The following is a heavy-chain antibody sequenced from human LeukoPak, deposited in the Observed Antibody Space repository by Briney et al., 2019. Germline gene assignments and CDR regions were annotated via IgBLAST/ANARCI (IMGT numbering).Heavy chain of an antibody. Sequence: SETLSLTCTVSGGSLSNYFWSWIRRPPGKGLEWIGFIYSSGLTEYNPSLSSRATLSVDRSQNQFSLRLSSVTAADTALYYCARHKGGRYSESYLDYGGQATPVTVSS. CDR1: GGSLSNYF. V-gene: IGHV4-4*09. J-gene: IGHJ4*02. D-gene: IGHD1-26*01. CDR3: ARHKGGRYSESYLDY. CDR2: IYSSGLT.